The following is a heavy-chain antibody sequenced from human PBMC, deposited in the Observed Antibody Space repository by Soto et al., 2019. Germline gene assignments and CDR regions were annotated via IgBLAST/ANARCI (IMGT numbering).Heavy chain of an antibody. CDR1: GFTFSSYG. D-gene: IGHD1-26*01. J-gene: IGHJ4*02. V-gene: IGHV3-30*18. CDR2: ISYDGSNK. CDR3: AKDEGSTGIVGAIFGGAPGAQED. Sequence: PGGSLRLSCAASGFTFSSYGMHWVRQAPGKGLEWVAVISYDGSNKYYADSVKGRFTISRDNSKNTLYLQMNSLRAEDTAVYYCAKDEGSTGIVGAIFGGAPGAQEDWGQGTLVTVSS.